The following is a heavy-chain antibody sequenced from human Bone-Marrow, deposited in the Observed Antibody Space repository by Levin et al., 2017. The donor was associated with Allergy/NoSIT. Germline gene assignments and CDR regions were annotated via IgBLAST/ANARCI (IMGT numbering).Heavy chain of an antibody. D-gene: IGHD2-15*01. CDR2: IRGGST. J-gene: IGHJ4*02. V-gene: IGHV3-23*01. CDR1: GFTFSRYG. Sequence: ASVKVSCVESGFTFSRYGMSWVRQAPGKGLEWVSTIRGGSTYYADSVKGRFTISRDNSRNTLSLQMNSLRPEDTAVYYCAKYCSGGGCYTGYYWGQGTLVTVSS. CDR3: AKYCSGGGCYTGYY.